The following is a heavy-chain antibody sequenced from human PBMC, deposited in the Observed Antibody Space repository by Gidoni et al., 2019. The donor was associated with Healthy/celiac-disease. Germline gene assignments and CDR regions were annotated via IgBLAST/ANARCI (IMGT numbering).Heavy chain of an antibody. D-gene: IGHD3-22*01. CDR1: GFPFGDYA. CDR2: IRSKADGGTT. V-gene: IGHV3-49*04. Sequence: EVQLVESGGGLVQPGRSLRLSCTASGFPFGDYAMSWVRQAPGKGLEWVGFIRSKADGGTTEYAASVKGRFTISRDDSKSIAYLQMNSLKTEDTAVYYCTRDPDYYDSSGYYYVPNSYYFDYWGQGTLVTVSS. J-gene: IGHJ4*02. CDR3: TRDPDYYDSSGYYYVPNSYYFDY.